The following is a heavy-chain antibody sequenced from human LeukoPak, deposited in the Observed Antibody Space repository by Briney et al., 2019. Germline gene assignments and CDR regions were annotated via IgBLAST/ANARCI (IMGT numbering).Heavy chain of an antibody. V-gene: IGHV1-69*06. J-gene: IGHJ4*02. CDR3: ARGDGGSSYGDFDS. CDR1: GGTFSSYA. D-gene: IGHD3-16*01. CDR2: IIPIFGTA. Sequence: ASVKVSCKASGGTFSSYAISWVRQAPGQGLEWMGGIIPIFGTANYAQKFQGRVTITADKSTSTAYMELSSLRPDDTAVYYCARGDGGSSYGDFDSWGQGTRVTVSS.